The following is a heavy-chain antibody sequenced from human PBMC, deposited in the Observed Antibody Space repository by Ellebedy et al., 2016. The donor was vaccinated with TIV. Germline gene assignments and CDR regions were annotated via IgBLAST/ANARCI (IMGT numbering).Heavy chain of an antibody. J-gene: IGHJ6*02. CDR2: ISHDGSNE. CDR3: TVWVGGMDV. V-gene: IGHV3-30*01. CDR1: GFTFSSYA. D-gene: IGHD4-17*01. Sequence: GESLKISCAASGFTFSSYAMHWVRQAPGKGLEWVAAISHDGSNEHYADSVKGRFTISRDSSKNTLYLQMNSLRPEDTAVYYTTVWVGGMDVWGQGTTVTVSS.